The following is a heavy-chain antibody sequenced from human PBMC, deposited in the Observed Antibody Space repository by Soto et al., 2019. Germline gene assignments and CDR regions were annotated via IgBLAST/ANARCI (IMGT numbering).Heavy chain of an antibody. CDR3: ALFDRGSFGELLLDY. D-gene: IGHD3-10*01. J-gene: IGHJ4*02. CDR1: GYTFTRYD. CDR2: MNPNSGNT. Sequence: ASVKVSCKASGYTFTRYDINWVRQATAQGLEWMGWMNPNSGNTGYAQKFQGRVTMTRNTSISTAYMELSSLRSEDTAVYYCALFDRGSFGELLLDYWGQGTLVTVFS. V-gene: IGHV1-8*01.